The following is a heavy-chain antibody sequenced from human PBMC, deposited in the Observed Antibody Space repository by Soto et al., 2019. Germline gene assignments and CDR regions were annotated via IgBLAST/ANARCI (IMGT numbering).Heavy chain of an antibody. CDR1: GFTFSGSA. CDR2: IRSKANSYAT. D-gene: IGHD1-26*01. CDR3: TRPHPVGATGEVYYYYYGMDV. Sequence: GGSLRLSCAASGFTFSGSAMHWVRPASGKGLEWVGRIRSKANSYATAYAASVKGRFTISRDDSKNTAYLQMNSLKTEDTAVYYCTRPHPVGATGEVYYYYYGMDVWGQGTTVTVSS. V-gene: IGHV3-73*01. J-gene: IGHJ6*02.